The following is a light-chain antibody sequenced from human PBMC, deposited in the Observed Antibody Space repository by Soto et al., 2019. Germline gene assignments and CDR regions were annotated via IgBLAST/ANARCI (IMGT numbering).Light chain of an antibody. CDR1: SSDVGGYNY. Sequence: QSALTQPASVSGSPGQSITISCTGTSSDVGGYNYVSWYQQHPGKAPNLMIYEVRNRPSGVSNRFSGSKSGNTASLTISGLQAEDEADYYCSSYTSSSPYVFGTGTKLTVL. CDR2: EVR. J-gene: IGLJ1*01. CDR3: SSYTSSSPYV. V-gene: IGLV2-14*01.